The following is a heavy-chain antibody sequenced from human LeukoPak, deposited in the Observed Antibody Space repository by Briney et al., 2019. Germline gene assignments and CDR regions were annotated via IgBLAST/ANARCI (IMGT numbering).Heavy chain of an antibody. J-gene: IGHJ4*02. CDR1: GFTFSSYA. Sequence: GGSLRLSCEASGFTFSSYAMSWVRQAPGKGLEWVSSISGSGGSAYYADSVKGRFTISRDNSKNTLYVQMTSLRAEDTAVYYCASWARYCTNGVCYTGPAGYWGQGTLVTVSS. V-gene: IGHV3-23*01. D-gene: IGHD2-8*01. CDR3: ASWARYCTNGVCYTGPAGY. CDR2: ISGSGGSA.